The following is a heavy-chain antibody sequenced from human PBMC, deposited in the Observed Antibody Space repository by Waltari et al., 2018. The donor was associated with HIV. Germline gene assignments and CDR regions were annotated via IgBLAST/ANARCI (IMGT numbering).Heavy chain of an antibody. V-gene: IGHV3-48*04. CDR1: GFPFSSYS. J-gene: IGHJ4*02. D-gene: IGHD3-10*01. CDR2: ISSSSSTI. CDR3: ARGSGLYGSGY. Sequence: EVQLVESGGGLVQPGGSLSLSCAASGFPFSSYSMNWVRQAPGKGLEWVSYISSSSSTIYYADSVKGRFTISRDNAKNSLYLQMNSLRAEDTAVYYCARGSGLYGSGYWGQGTLVTVSS.